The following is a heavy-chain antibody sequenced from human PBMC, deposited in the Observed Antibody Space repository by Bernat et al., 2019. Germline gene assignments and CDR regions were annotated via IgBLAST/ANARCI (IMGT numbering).Heavy chain of an antibody. CDR3: ARGSGAVAGTTDY. CDR2: ISSNGGST. J-gene: IGHJ4*02. CDR1: GFTFSSHA. V-gene: IGHV3-64*01. Sequence: EVQLVESGGGLVQPGGSLRLSCAASGFTFSSHAMHWVRQAPGKGLEYVSAISSNGGSTYYANSVKVRFTISRDNSKNTLYLQMGSLRAEDMAVYYCARGSGAVAGTTDYWGQGTLVTVSS. D-gene: IGHD6-19*01.